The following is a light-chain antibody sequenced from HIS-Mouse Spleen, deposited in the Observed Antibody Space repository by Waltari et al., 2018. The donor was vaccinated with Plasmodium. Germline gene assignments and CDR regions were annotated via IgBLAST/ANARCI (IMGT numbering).Light chain of an antibody. CDR2: AAS. Sequence: DIQMTQSPSSLSASVGDRVTITCRARQRISSYLNWYQQKPGKAPKLLIYAASSLQSVFPSRFSGSGSGTDFTLTISSLQPEDFATYYCQQSHTFGQGTKLEIK. CDR1: QRISSY. J-gene: IGKJ2*01. CDR3: QQSHT. V-gene: IGKV1-39*01.